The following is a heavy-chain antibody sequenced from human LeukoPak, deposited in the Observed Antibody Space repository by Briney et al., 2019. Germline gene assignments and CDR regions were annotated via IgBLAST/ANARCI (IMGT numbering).Heavy chain of an antibody. V-gene: IGHV3-7*01. J-gene: IGHJ4*02. CDR2: IKQDGSEK. Sequence: GGSLRLSCGVSGFTFSDYWMNWVRQAPGKGLEWVASIKQDGSEKSYVDSVKGRFTISRDNAKNSLYLQMSSLRAEDTAVYYCARDRSGYGDYFDYWGQGTLVTVSS. CDR1: GFTFSDYW. CDR3: ARDRSGYGDYFDY. D-gene: IGHD4-17*01.